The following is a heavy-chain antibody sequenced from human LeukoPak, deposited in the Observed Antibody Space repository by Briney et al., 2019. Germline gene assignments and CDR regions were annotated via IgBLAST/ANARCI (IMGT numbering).Heavy chain of an antibody. CDR3: VRASHPGGWFDP. Sequence: GGSLRLSCAASGFTFSSYSMNWVRQAPGKGLEWVSSISSSSSYIYYADSVKGRFTISRDNAKNSLYLQVNSLTAEDTAVYYCVRASHPGGWFDPWGQGTLVTVSS. J-gene: IGHJ5*02. CDR2: ISSSSSYI. V-gene: IGHV3-21*01. D-gene: IGHD3-10*01. CDR1: GFTFSSYS.